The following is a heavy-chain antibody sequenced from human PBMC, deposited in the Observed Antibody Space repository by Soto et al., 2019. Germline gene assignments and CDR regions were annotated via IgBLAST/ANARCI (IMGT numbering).Heavy chain of an antibody. D-gene: IGHD5-12*01. CDR2: IKRDGSAS. CDR1: GFTFSSHW. CDR3: VRDQGKDILASAFDF. Sequence: EVQLVESGGGLVQPGESRRLSCAVSGFTFSSHWMSWVRQAPGQGLEWAATIKRDGSASYYVDSVKGRFTISRDNANDSLYLQMNRLRADDTAVYYCVRDQGKDILASAFDFWGHGTTVTVSS. J-gene: IGHJ3*01. V-gene: IGHV3-7*01.